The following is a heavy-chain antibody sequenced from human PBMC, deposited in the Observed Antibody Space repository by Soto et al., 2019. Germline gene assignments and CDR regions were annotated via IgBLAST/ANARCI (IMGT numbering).Heavy chain of an antibody. CDR1: TSTFSSYG. Sequence: GGCLRLSCAASTSTFSSYGMHWVRQAPRKGLEWVAAISYDGSNKYYADSVKGRFTISRDNSKNTLCLQMNRHRAEDTAVNYYAKPRIGALPGFDYWGQEALVT. J-gene: IGHJ4*02. CDR2: ISYDGSNK. CDR3: AKPRIGALPGFDY. V-gene: IGHV3-30*18. D-gene: IGHD6-6*01.